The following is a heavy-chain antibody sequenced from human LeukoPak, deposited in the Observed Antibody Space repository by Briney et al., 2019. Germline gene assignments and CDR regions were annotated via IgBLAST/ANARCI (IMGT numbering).Heavy chain of an antibody. CDR2: INSNGGGT. V-gene: IGHV3-20*01. Sequence: VGSLRLSCAVSGFTFADYGMSCVRQAPGKGLGWVSGINSNGGGTGYADSWKGRFTLHRNNAKNSLYLQVNSLRVENWPFYHIVRDTTEADWGQGTLVTVSS. CDR3: VRDTTEAD. CDR1: GFTFADYG. D-gene: IGHD1-1*01. J-gene: IGHJ1*01.